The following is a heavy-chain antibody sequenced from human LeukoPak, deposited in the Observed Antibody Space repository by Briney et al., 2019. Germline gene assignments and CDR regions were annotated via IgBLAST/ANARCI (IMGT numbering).Heavy chain of an antibody. J-gene: IGHJ6*04. Sequence: GRSLRLSCTASGFTFGDYAMSWVRQAPGKGLEWVVFIRSKAYGGTTEYAASVKGRFTISRDDSKSIAYLQMNSLKTEDTAVYYCTRDPAGAAMLSLQDYYYGMDVWGKGTTVTVSS. D-gene: IGHD2-2*01. CDR2: IRSKAYGGTT. CDR3: TRDPAGAAMLSLQDYYYGMDV. CDR1: GFTFGDYA. V-gene: IGHV3-49*04.